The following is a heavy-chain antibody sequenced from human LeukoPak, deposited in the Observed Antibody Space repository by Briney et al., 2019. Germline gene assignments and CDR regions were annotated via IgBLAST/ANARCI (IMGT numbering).Heavy chain of an antibody. CDR3: ARATYSRGWYGY. V-gene: IGHV3-74*01. D-gene: IGHD6-19*01. Sequence: GGSLRLSCAASGFTFSSYWMHWVRQAPGKGLVWVSRINSDGSSTSYADSVKGRFTISRDNAKNTLYLQMNSLRAEDTAVYYCARATYSRGWYGYWGQGTLVTVSS. CDR2: INSDGSST. CDR1: GFTFSSYW. J-gene: IGHJ4*02.